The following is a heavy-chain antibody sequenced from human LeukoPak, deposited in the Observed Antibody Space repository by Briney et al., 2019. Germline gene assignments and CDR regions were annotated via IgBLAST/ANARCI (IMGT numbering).Heavy chain of an antibody. CDR1: GFTFSSYS. V-gene: IGHV3-21*04. Sequence: PGGSLRLSCAASGFTFSSYSMNWVRQAPGKGLEWVSCISSSSSHIYYADAVKGRFTMSRDNAKNALYLQMNSLRAEDTAVYYCAILEIAARPGLDYWGQGTLVTVSS. CDR3: AILEIAARPGLDY. D-gene: IGHD6-6*01. CDR2: ISSSSSHI. J-gene: IGHJ4*02.